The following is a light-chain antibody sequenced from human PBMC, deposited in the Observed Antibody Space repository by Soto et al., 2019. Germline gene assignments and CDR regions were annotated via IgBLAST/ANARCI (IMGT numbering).Light chain of an antibody. Sequence: VLTQSPGTLSLSPGERATLSCRASQSVSSSLAWYQKKPGQAPRLLIYGASSRATGIPDRFSGSGSGTDFTLTISRLEPEDFAVYYCQQFSSSPLMYTFGQGTKLEIK. J-gene: IGKJ2*01. CDR1: QSVSSS. V-gene: IGKV3-20*01. CDR3: QQFSSSPLMYT. CDR2: GAS.